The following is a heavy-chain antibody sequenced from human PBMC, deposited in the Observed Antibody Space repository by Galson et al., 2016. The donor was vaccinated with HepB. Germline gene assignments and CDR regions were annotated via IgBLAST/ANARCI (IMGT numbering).Heavy chain of an antibody. CDR1: GFTFSSYA. Sequence: SLRLSCAASGFTFSSYAMSWVRQAPGKGLEWVSTISGGGGNTDYADSVKGRFPISRDNSKNTLYLQMNSLRAEDTAVYYCAKDRSPYYDIVTGYFPDKDAFDIWGQGTMVTVSS. J-gene: IGHJ3*02. CDR3: AKDRSPYYDIVTGYFPDKDAFDI. V-gene: IGHV3-23*01. D-gene: IGHD3-9*01. CDR2: ISGGGGNT.